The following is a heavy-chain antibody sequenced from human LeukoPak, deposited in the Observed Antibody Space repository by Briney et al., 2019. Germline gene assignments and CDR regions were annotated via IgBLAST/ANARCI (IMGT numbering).Heavy chain of an antibody. CDR3: AADYDILTGYFPLDY. CDR1: GGTFSSYA. Sequence: SVKVSCKASGGTFSSYAISWVQQAPGQGLEWMGGIIPIFGTANYAQKFQGRVTITADESTSTAYMELSSLRSEDTAVYYCAADYDILTGYFPLDYWGQGTLVTVSS. D-gene: IGHD3-9*01. CDR2: IIPIFGTA. V-gene: IGHV1-69*01. J-gene: IGHJ4*02.